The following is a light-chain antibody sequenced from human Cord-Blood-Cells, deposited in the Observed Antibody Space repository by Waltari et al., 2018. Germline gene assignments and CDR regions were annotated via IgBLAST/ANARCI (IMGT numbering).Light chain of an antibody. J-gene: IGKJ4*01. CDR3: QRRSNWRLT. CDR1: QSVSSY. CDR2: DAS. V-gene: IGKV3-11*01. Sequence: EIVLTQSPATLSLSPGERATLSCRASQSVSSYLAWYQEKAGQAPRRLIYDASNRATGNPVRFSGSGSGTDFALSSRSLEPEDFGVYDCQRRSNWRLTFGGGTKVEIK.